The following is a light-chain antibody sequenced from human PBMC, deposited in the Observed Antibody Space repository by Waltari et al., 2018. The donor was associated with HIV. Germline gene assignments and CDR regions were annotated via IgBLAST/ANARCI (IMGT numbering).Light chain of an antibody. J-gene: IGKJ4*02. CDR3: QQYKRYPLT. V-gene: IGKV1-5*03. CDR2: RTS. Sequence: DTQMTQSPSTLSASVGDRVTITCRASQSISDWLAWYQQKLGRAPNFLIYRTSKVKSGVPSRFSGGASGTECTLTICGLQPEDFATYFCQQYKRYPLTFGRGTEVEIK. CDR1: QSISDW.